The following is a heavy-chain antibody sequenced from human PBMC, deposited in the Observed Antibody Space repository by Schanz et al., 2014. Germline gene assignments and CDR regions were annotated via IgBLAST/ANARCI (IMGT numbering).Heavy chain of an antibody. CDR1: GFTFSSHS. V-gene: IGHV3-48*01. CDR3: VRDSFFAFDY. J-gene: IGHJ4*02. Sequence: EVQLVQSGGGLVQPGGSLRLSCAASGFTFSSHSFNWVRQAPGKGLEWVSYVSRSTPDIYYADSVKGRFTMSRDNAKNSVFLQMNSLRAEDTAVYYCVRDSFFAFDYWGQGTLVTVSS. D-gene: IGHD3-3*01. CDR2: VSRSTPDI.